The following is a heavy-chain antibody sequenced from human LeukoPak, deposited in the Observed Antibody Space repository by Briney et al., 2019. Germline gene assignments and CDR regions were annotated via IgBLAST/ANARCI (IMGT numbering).Heavy chain of an antibody. CDR1: GFTFRSYG. Sequence: GGSLRLSCAASGFTFRSYGMHWVRQAPGKGLEWVAIIRYDGTNKYYADSVKGRFTISRDNSKNTLYLQMNSLRAEDTAVYYCARDPRPLLYYMDVWGKGTTVTVSS. V-gene: IGHV3-30*02. CDR3: ARDPRPLLYYMDV. J-gene: IGHJ6*03. CDR2: IRYDGTNK.